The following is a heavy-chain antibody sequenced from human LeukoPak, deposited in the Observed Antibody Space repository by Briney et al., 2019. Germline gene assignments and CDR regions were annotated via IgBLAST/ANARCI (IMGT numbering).Heavy chain of an antibody. J-gene: IGHJ4*02. CDR1: GGTFSSYA. Sequence: GASVTVSCAASGGTFSSYAISWVRQAPGQGLEWMGGIIPIFGTANYAQKFQGRVTITADESTSTAYMELSSLRSEDTAVYYCARDRRALQLWTIFDYWGQGTLVTVSS. D-gene: IGHD5-18*01. CDR3: ARDRRALQLWTIFDY. CDR2: IIPIFGTA. V-gene: IGHV1-69*13.